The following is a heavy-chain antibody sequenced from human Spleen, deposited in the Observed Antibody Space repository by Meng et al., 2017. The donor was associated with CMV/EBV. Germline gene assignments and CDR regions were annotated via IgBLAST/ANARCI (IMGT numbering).Heavy chain of an antibody. CDR3: ARVGNDSSGYGLDY. CDR2: IYYSGST. J-gene: IGHJ4*02. V-gene: IGHV4-31*02. D-gene: IGHD3-22*01. Sequence: SGGSISSVGYYWSWIRQHPGKGLEWIGYIYYSGSTFHSPSLKSRVTISVDTSKNQFSLKLSSVTAADTAVYYCARVGNDSSGYGLDYWGQGTLVTVSS. CDR1: GGSISSVGYY.